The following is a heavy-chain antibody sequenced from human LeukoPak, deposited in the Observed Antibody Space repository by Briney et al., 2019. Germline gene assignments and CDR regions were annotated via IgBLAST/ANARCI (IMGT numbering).Heavy chain of an antibody. CDR1: GFTFSIYA. CDR2: VSPPGGGT. J-gene: IGHJ4*02. D-gene: IGHD7-27*01. V-gene: IGHV3-23*01. Sequence: PGGSLRLSCAASGFTFSIYAMSWVRQAPGKGLEWLSGVSPPGGGTYYADSVKGRFTISRDDSKNTLSLQMNSLRVEDTAVYYCARDLAWGAFDYWGQGTLVTVSS. CDR3: ARDLAWGAFDY.